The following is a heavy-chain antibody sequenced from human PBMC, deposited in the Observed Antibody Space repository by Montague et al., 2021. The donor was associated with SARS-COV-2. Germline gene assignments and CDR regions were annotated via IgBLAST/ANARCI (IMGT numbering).Heavy chain of an antibody. D-gene: IGHD3-22*01. CDR3: ARVRARITMIVVVINGGFDP. CDR2: IYYSGST. J-gene: IGHJ5*02. CDR1: GGSISSGGYY. V-gene: IGHV4-31*03. Sequence: TLSLTCTVSGGSISSGGYYWSWIRQHPGKGLEWIGYIYYSGSTYYNPSLKSRVTISVATSKNQFSLKLSSVTAADTAVYYCARVRARITMIVVVINGGFDPWGQGTLVTVSS.